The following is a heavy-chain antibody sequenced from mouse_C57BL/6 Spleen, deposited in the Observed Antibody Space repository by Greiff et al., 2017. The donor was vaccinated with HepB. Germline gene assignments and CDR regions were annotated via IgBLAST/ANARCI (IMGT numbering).Heavy chain of an antibody. Sequence: EVNVVESGGGLVKPGGSLKLSCAASGFTFSDYGMHWVRQAPEKGLEWVAYISSGSSTIYYADTVKGRFTIARDNAKNTLFLQMTSLRSEDTAMYYCARVLTGPYYFDYWGQGTTLTVSS. D-gene: IGHD4-1*01. V-gene: IGHV5-17*01. CDR1: GFTFSDYG. CDR3: ARVLTGPYYFDY. J-gene: IGHJ2*01. CDR2: ISSGSSTI.